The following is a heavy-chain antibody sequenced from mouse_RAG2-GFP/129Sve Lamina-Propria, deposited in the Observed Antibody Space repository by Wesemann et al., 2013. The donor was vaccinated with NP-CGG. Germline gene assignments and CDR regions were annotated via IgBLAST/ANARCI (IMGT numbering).Heavy chain of an antibody. D-gene: IGHD2-4*01. CDR2: INPSSGYT. CDR1: GYTFTSYW. CDR3: ARRADDYDNY. V-gene: IGHV1-7*01. J-gene: IGHJ2*01. Sequence: GVEEKLSCKASGYTFTSYWMHWVKQRPGQGLEWIGYINPSSGYTKYNQKFKDKATLTADKSSSTAYMQLSSLTYEDSAVYYCARRADDYDNYWGQGTTLTVSS.